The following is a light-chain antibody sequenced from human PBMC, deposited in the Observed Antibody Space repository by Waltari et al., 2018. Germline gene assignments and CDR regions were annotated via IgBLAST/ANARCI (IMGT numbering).Light chain of an antibody. Sequence: DILMTQSPVSLSVTPGEPASISCTSSQSLQHRNVYNYLDWYLQKPGLSPQLLIYFASYRGAVVPVRFSGSASVTKFTLVISRVKAGDFGVYCGRHTLHVSVTFSPGTRL. V-gene: IGKV2-28*01. CDR3: RHTLHVSVT. CDR2: FAS. CDR1: QSLQHRNVYNY. J-gene: IGKJ5*01.